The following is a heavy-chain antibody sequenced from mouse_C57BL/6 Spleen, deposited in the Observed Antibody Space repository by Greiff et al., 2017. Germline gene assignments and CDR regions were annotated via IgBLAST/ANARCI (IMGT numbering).Heavy chain of an antibody. Sequence: QVQLQQPGAELVMPGASVKLSCKASGYTFTSYWMHWVKQRPGQGLEWIGEIDPSDSYTNYNRKFKGKSTLTVDKSSSTAYMQLSSLTSEDSAVYYCARVYYSNSYAMDYWGQGTSVTVSS. D-gene: IGHD2-5*01. V-gene: IGHV1-69*01. J-gene: IGHJ4*01. CDR3: ARVYYSNSYAMDY. CDR2: IDPSDSYT. CDR1: GYTFTSYW.